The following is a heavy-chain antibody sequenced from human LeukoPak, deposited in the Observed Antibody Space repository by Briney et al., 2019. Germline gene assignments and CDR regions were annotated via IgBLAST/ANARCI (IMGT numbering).Heavy chain of an antibody. CDR3: AKDFGY. Sequence: GSLRLSCAASGFTFSSYGMHWVRQAPGKGLEWVAVISYDGSNKYYADSVKGRFTISRDNSKNTLYLQMNSLRAEDTAVYYCAKDFGYWGQGTLVTVSS. D-gene: IGHD3-10*01. CDR1: GFTFSSYG. J-gene: IGHJ4*02. CDR2: ISYDGSNK. V-gene: IGHV3-30*18.